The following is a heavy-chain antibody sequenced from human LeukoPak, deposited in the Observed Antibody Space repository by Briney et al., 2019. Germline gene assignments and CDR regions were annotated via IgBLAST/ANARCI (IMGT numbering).Heavy chain of an antibody. Sequence: SETLSLTCAVYGGSFSGYYWSWIRQPPGKGLEWIGEINHSGSTNYNPSLKSRVTISVDTSKNQFSLKLSSVTAADTAVYYCASEGGIMSYWGQGTLVTVSS. J-gene: IGHJ4*02. CDR1: GGSFSGYY. D-gene: IGHD3-16*01. CDR2: INHSGST. V-gene: IGHV4-34*01. CDR3: ASEGGIMSY.